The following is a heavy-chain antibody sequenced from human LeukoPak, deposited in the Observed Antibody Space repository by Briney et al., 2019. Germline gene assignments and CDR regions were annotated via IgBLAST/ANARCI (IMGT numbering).Heavy chain of an antibody. V-gene: IGHV3-21*01. J-gene: IGHJ6*02. CDR2: ISSSSSYI. CDR3: ARDVRYFDPEYYGMDV. CDR1: GFTISSSA. D-gene: IGHD3-9*01. Sequence: PGGSLRLSCAATGFTISSSATNWVRQAPGKGLEWVSSISSSSSYIYYADSVKGRFTISRDNAKNPLYLQMNSLRAEDTAVYYCARDVRYFDPEYYGMDVWGQGTTVTVSS.